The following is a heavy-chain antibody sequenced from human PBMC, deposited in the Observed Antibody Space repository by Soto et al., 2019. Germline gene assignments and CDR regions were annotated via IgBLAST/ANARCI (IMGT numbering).Heavy chain of an antibody. Sequence: GGSLRLSCAASGFTFSSYAMHWVRQAPGKGLEWVAVISYDESNKYYADSVRGRFTISRDNSKNTLYLQMNSLRAEDTAVYYCARDPDSSGYYASDAFDIWGQGTMVTVSS. CDR2: ISYDESNK. CDR1: GFTFSSYA. J-gene: IGHJ3*02. CDR3: ARDPDSSGYYASDAFDI. D-gene: IGHD3-22*01. V-gene: IGHV3-30-3*01.